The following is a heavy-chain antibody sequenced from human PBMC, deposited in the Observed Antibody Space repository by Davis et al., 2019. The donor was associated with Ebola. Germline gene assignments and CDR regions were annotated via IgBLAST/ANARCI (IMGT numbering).Heavy chain of an antibody. CDR2: ISDSGGST. D-gene: IGHD2-15*01. Sequence: PGGSLRLSCAASGFTFSSYAMSWVRQAPGKGLEWVSAISDSGGSTYYADSVKGRFTISRDNSKNTLYLQMNSLRAEDTAVYYCARGGCSGGSCYSDYFDYWGQGTLVTVSS. CDR1: GFTFSSYA. J-gene: IGHJ4*02. V-gene: IGHV3-23*01. CDR3: ARGGCSGGSCYSDYFDY.